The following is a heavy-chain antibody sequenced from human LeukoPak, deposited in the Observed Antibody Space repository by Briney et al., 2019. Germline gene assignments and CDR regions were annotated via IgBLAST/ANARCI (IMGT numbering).Heavy chain of an antibody. CDR2: IKEDGSEK. V-gene: IGHV3-7*03. CDR1: GFTFNRDW. CDR3: ARVPPNWGTRAIDY. D-gene: IGHD7-27*01. Sequence: GGSLRLSCTASGFTFNRDWTAWVRQAPGKGLEWVANIKEDGSEKNYVDSVKGRFTISRDNSKNTLYLQMNSLRAEDTAVYYCARVPPNWGTRAIDYWGQGTLVTVSS. J-gene: IGHJ4*02.